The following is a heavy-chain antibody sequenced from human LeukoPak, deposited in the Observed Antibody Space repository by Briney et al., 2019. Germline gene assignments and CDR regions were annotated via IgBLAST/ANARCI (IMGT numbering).Heavy chain of an antibody. J-gene: IGHJ4*02. D-gene: IGHD4-17*01. CDR2: ISYDGSNK. CDR1: GFTFSSYA. Sequence: PGRSLRLSCAASGFTFSSYAMHWVRQAPGKGLEWVAVISYDGSNKYYADSMKGRFTISRDNSKNTLYLQMNSLRAEDTAVYYCAREGDYGDYFDYWGQGTLVTVSS. CDR3: AREGDYGDYFDY. V-gene: IGHV3-30-3*01.